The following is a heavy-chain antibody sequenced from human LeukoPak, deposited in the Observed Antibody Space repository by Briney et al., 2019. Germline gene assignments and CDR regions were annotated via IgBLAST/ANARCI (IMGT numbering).Heavy chain of an antibody. V-gene: IGHV4-4*07. D-gene: IGHD3-10*01. J-gene: IGHJ3*02. CDR2: IYTSGST. CDR3: AREHYPQAFDI. Sequence: AETLSLTCTVSGGSISSYYWSWIRQPAGKGLEWIGRIYTSGSTNYNPSLKSPVTMSVDTSKNQFSLKLSSVTAADTAVYYCAREHYPQAFDIWGQGTMVTVSS. CDR1: GGSISSYY.